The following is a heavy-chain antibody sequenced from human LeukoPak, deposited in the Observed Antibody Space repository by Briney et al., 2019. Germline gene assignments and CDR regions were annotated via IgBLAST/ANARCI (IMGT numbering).Heavy chain of an antibody. CDR1: GFTFSSYG. CDR3: AARDFWSGPASDY. J-gene: IGHJ4*02. D-gene: IGHD3-3*01. CDR2: IRYDGSEK. Sequence: GGSLRLSCAASGFTFSSYGTHWARQAPGKGLEWVAFIRYDGSEKYYADSVKGRFTISRDNSKNTLYLQMNSLRVEDTAVYYCAARDFWSGPASDYWGQGTLVTVSS. V-gene: IGHV3-30*02.